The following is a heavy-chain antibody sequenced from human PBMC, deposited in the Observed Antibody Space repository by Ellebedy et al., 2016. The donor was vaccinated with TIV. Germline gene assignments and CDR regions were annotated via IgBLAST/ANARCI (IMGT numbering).Heavy chain of an antibody. V-gene: IGHV4-59*01. CDR2: IYYSGST. D-gene: IGHD3-10*01. CDR3: ARGFSLWFGELLYFDL. J-gene: IGHJ2*01. Sequence: SETLSLTCTVSGGSISSYYWSWIRQPPGKGLEWIGYIYYSGSTNYNPSLKSRVTISVDTSKNQFSLKLSSVTAADTAVYYCARGFSLWFGELLYFDLWGRGTLVTVSS. CDR1: GGSISSYY.